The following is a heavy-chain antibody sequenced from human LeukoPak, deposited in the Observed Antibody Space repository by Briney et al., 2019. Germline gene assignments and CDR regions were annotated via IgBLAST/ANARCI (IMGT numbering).Heavy chain of an antibody. CDR3: ARGTLGAWGW. J-gene: IGHJ4*02. Sequence: GGALRLSCAASGFTFSSYDMNWVRQAPGKGLEWVSSISSSSNYIHYADSVKGRFTISRDNAKNSLYLQMNSLRAEDTAVYFCARGTLGAWGWWGQGTLVTVSS. V-gene: IGHV3-21*01. D-gene: IGHD6-19*01. CDR2: ISSSSNYI. CDR1: GFTFSSYD.